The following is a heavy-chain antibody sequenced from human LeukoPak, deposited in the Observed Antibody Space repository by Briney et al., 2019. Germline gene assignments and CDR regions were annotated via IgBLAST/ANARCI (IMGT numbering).Heavy chain of an antibody. V-gene: IGHV4-31*03. CDR3: ARKLLWFGELFGHAFDI. J-gene: IGHJ3*02. CDR1: GGSISSGGYY. CDR2: IYYSGST. Sequence: SSQTLSLTCTVSGGSISSGGYYWSWIRQHPGKGLEWIGHIYYSGSTYYNPSLKSRVTISVDTSKNQFSLKLSSVTAADTAVYYCARKLLWFGELFGHAFDIWGQGTMVTVSS. D-gene: IGHD3-10*01.